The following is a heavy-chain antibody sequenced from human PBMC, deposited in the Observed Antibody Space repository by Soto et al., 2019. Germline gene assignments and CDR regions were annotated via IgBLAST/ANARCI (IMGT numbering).Heavy chain of an antibody. CDR2: ISHSGNT. CDR3: AARHFWSRPWTDRRLDY. J-gene: IGHJ4*02. D-gene: IGHD3-3*02. V-gene: IGHV4-4*02. Sequence: QVQLQESGPGLVKPSGTLSLTCVVSGDSINSSHWWNWVRQPPEKGLEWIGQISHSGNTSYNPSLTSRVTISVDKSKSRFSLKLTSVTAADTAVYYCAARHFWSRPWTDRRLDYWGQGTLVTVSS. CDR1: GDSINSSHW.